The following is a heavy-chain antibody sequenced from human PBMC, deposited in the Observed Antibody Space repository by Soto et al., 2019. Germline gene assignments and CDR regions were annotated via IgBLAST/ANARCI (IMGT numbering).Heavy chain of an antibody. J-gene: IGHJ4*02. CDR1: GGSVSSGSYY. V-gene: IGHV4-61*01. Sequence: QVQLQESGPGLVKPSETLSLTCTVSGGSVSSGSYYWSWIRQPPGKGLEWIGYIYYSGSTNYNPSLKRRVTISVDTSKNQFSLKLSSVTAADTAVYYCARDNWNDAYYFDYWGQGTLVTVSS. D-gene: IGHD1-20*01. CDR2: IYYSGST. CDR3: ARDNWNDAYYFDY.